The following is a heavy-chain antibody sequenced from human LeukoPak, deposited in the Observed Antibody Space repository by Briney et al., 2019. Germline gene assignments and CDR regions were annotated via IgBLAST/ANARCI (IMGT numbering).Heavy chain of an antibody. D-gene: IGHD2-2*01. CDR3: AKDPRYCSSTSCSNNWFDP. J-gene: IGHJ5*02. CDR1: GFTFSSYA. V-gene: IGHV3-23*01. CDR2: ISGSGGST. Sequence: GGSLRLSCAASGFTFSSYAMSWVRQAPGKGLEWVSAISGSGGSTYYADSVKARFTISRYNSKNTLSLQMNSLRAEDTAVYYCAKDPRYCSSTSCSNNWFDPWGQGTLVTVSS.